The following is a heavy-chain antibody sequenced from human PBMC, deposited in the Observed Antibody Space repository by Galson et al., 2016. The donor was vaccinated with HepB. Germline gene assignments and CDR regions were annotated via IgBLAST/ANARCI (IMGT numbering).Heavy chain of an antibody. Sequence: SVKVSCKASTYTLTSYAISWVRQAPGQGLEWMGWISVYNGNTKYAQKFQGRVTMTRDTSTNTVHMELRSLTSDDTAVYYCAKDAMVVPAAECVSWGQGTLVTVSS. J-gene: IGHJ4*02. D-gene: IGHD2-2*01. CDR1: TYTLTSYA. CDR2: ISVYNGNT. CDR3: AKDAMVVPAAECVS. V-gene: IGHV1-18*01.